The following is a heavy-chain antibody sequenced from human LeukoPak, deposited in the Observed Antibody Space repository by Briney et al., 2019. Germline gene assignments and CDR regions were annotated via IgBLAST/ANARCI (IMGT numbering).Heavy chain of an antibody. Sequence: SETLSLTCAVYGGSFSGYYWSWICQPPGKGLEWIGEINHSGSTNYNPSLKSRVTISVDTSKNQFSLKLSSVTAADTAVYYCARGRVGAATAGDWFDPWGQGTLVTVSS. CDR3: ARGRVGAATAGDWFDP. J-gene: IGHJ5*02. CDR1: GGSFSGYY. CDR2: INHSGST. V-gene: IGHV4-34*01. D-gene: IGHD1-26*01.